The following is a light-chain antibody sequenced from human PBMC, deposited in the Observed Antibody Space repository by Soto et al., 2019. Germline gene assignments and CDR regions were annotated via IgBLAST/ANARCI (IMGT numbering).Light chain of an antibody. CDR1: QDIKNY. Sequence: DIQVTQSPYSLSAFVGDSITITCQASQDIKNYLNWYQHKPGKAPKLLIYDAFKSDTGVPSRFSGSGSGTDFTFTINNLQPEDIATYFCQQHDSLPPTFGGGTRV. V-gene: IGKV1-33*01. J-gene: IGKJ4*01. CDR2: DAF. CDR3: QQHDSLPPT.